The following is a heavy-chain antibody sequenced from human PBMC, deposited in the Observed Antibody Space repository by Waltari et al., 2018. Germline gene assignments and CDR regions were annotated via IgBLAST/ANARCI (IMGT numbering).Heavy chain of an antibody. V-gene: IGHV4-34*01. Sequence: QVQLQQWGAGLLKPSETLSLTCAVYGGSFSGYYWSWLRQPPGKGLEWIGEINHSGSTNYNPSLKSRVTISVDTSKNQFSLKLSSVTAADTAVYYCARGHYYDSSGYYYALDYWGQGTLVTVSS. CDR3: ARGHYYDSSGYYYALDY. CDR2: INHSGST. D-gene: IGHD3-22*01. CDR1: GGSFSGYY. J-gene: IGHJ4*02.